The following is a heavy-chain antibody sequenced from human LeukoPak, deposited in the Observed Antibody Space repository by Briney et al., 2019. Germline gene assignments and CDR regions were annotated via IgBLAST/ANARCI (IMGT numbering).Heavy chain of an antibody. CDR3: AKGDSSGWTYYYYGMDV. CDR2: ISGSGGST. CDR1: GFTFSSYG. J-gene: IGHJ6*02. D-gene: IGHD6-19*01. V-gene: IGHV3-23*01. Sequence: GGSLRLSCAASGFTFSSYGMHWVRQAPGKGLEWVSAISGSGGSTYYADSVKGRFTISRDNSKNTLYLQMNSLRAEDTAVYYCAKGDSSGWTYYYYGMDVWGQGTTVTVSS.